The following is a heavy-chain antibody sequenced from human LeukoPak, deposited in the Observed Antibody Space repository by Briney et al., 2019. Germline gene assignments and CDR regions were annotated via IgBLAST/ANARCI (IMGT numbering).Heavy chain of an antibody. CDR3: SKGARGAAGPDRGIH. J-gene: IGHJ4*02. CDR1: GFIFSTYF. D-gene: IGHD6-13*01. CDR2: IPTSSCIT. Sequence: SLTLSCAYSGFIFSTYFMSCFRQAPSKELDWVSGIPTSSCITYYAYSVNGRFTISIHNHNNTLYLQMNRLRANDTPVYDCSKGARGAAGPDRGIHWGQGTLVTVSS. V-gene: IGHV3-23*01.